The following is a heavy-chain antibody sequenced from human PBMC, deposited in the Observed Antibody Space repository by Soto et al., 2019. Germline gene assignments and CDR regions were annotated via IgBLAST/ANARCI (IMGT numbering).Heavy chain of an antibody. CDR2: ISAYNGNT. Sequence: ASVKVSCKASGYTFTSYGISWVRQAPGQGLEWMGWISAYNGNTNYAQKLQGRVTRTTYTSTSTAYMELVSLRSDDTDVYYGARDPITTYYDFWSGYPPRRWFDPWGQGTLVTVSS. D-gene: IGHD3-3*01. CDR1: GYTFTSYG. CDR3: ARDPITTYYDFWSGYPPRRWFDP. V-gene: IGHV1-18*01. J-gene: IGHJ5*02.